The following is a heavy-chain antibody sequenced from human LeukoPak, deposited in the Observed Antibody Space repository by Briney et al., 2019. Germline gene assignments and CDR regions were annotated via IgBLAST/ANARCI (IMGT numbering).Heavy chain of an antibody. J-gene: IGHJ6*02. CDR1: GYTFTSYY. V-gene: IGHV1-46*01. CDR2: INPSGGST. CDR3: ARSAAYVPRNYGMDV. Sequence: ASVKVSCKASGYTFTSYYMHWVRQAPGQGPECMRIINPSGGSTSYAQKFQGRVTMTRDTSTSTVYMELSSLRSEDTAVYYCARSAAYVPRNYGMDVWGQGTTVTVSS. D-gene: IGHD3-10*02.